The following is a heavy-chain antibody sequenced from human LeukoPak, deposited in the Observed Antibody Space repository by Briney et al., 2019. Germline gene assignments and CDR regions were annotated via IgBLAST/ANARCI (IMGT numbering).Heavy chain of an antibody. Sequence: ASVKVSCKASGYTFTSYDINWVRQATGQGLEWMGWMNPNSGNTGYAQKFQGRVTITRNTSISTAYMELSSLRSEDTAVYYCARVAVGATTLFDYWGQGTLVTVSS. CDR3: ARVAVGATTLFDY. CDR2: MNPNSGNT. CDR1: GYTFTSYD. J-gene: IGHJ4*02. D-gene: IGHD1-26*01. V-gene: IGHV1-8*03.